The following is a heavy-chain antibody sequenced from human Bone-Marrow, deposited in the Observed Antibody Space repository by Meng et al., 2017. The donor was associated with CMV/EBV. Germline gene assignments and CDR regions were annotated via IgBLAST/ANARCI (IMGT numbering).Heavy chain of an antibody. J-gene: IGHJ4*02. CDR1: GGTFSSYA. CDR3: ATSSYCGGDCYDY. Sequence: ASVKVSCKASGGTFSSYAISWVRQAPGQGLEWMGWISAYNGNTNYAQKLQGRVTMTTDTSTSTAYMELRSLRSDDTAVYYCATSSYCGGDCYDYWGQGTLVTVSS. V-gene: IGHV1-18*01. D-gene: IGHD2-21*01. CDR2: ISAYNGNT.